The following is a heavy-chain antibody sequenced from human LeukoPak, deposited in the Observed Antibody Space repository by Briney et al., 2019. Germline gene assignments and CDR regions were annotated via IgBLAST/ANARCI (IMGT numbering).Heavy chain of an antibody. V-gene: IGHV4-30-4*01. CDR2: IYYSGST. CDR3: ARDRQRYQLLDP. D-gene: IGHD2-2*01. Sequence: SETLSLTCTVSGGSISSGDYYWSWIRQPPGKGLEWIGYIYYSGSTYYNPSLKSRVTISVDTSKNQFSLKLSSVTAADTAVYYCARDRQRYQLLDPWGQGTLVTVSS. CDR1: GGSISSGDYY. J-gene: IGHJ5*02.